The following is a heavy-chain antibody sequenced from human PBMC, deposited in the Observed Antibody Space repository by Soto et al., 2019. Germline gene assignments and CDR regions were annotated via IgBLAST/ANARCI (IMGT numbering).Heavy chain of an antibody. CDR2: INHSGST. J-gene: IGHJ6*02. CDR3: ARGTVSANTLYYYYRMYV. CDR1: GGSFSGYS. D-gene: IGHD4-17*01. V-gene: IGHV4-34*01. Sequence: WETLSLTCAVYGGSFSGYSWSWIRQPPGKGLEWIGEINHSGSTNYNPSLKSRVTISVDTSKNQFSLKLSSVTAADTAVYYCARGTVSANTLYYYYRMYVWGQGTKVPVSS.